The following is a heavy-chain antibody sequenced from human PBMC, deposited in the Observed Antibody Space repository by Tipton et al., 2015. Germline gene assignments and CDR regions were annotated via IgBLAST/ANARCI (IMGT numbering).Heavy chain of an antibody. CDR3: ARVPDSGFDAFDI. V-gene: IGHV4-4*02. J-gene: IGHJ3*02. Sequence: SLRLSCAVSGGSISSSNWCSWVRQPPGKGLEWIGEIYHSGSTNYNPSLKSRITVLLDTSKTQFSLSLTSVTAADTAVYYCARVPDSGFDAFDIWGQGTTVTVS. CDR2: IYHSGST. CDR1: GGSISSSNW. D-gene: IGHD5-12*01.